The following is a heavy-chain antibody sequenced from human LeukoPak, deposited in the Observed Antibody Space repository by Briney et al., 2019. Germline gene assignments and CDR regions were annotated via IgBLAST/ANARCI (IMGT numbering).Heavy chain of an antibody. Sequence: GGSLRLSCAASGFTFSSYAMSWVRQAPGKGLEWVSYITTSSSHIYYGDSVKGRFTISRDNAKNSLYLQMNSLRAEDTAVYYCARERVTTTAFDIWGQGTMVTAS. D-gene: IGHD5-12*01. CDR3: ARERVTTTAFDI. CDR2: ITTSSSHI. CDR1: GFTFSSYA. J-gene: IGHJ3*02. V-gene: IGHV3-21*01.